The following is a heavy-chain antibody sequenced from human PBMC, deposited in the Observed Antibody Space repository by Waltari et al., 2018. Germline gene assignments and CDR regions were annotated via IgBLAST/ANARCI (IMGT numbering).Heavy chain of an antibody. Sequence: EVQLLESGGGLVQPGGSPRLSCAASGFTFSSYAMSWVRQAPGKGLEWVSAISGSGGSTYYADSVKGRFTISRDNSKNTLYLQMNSLRAEDTAVYYCASLGKYSNYWYFQHWGQGTLVTVSS. CDR1: GFTFSSYA. D-gene: IGHD4-4*01. CDR2: ISGSGGST. CDR3: ASLGKYSNYWYFQH. V-gene: IGHV3-23*01. J-gene: IGHJ1*01.